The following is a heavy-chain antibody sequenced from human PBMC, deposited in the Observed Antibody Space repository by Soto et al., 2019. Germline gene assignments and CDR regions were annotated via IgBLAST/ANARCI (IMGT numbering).Heavy chain of an antibody. D-gene: IGHD1-20*01. V-gene: IGHV3-30*02. Sequence: QEQLVESGGGVVQPGGSLRLSCSASGFVFSSYGMHWARRTPGKGLEWVTFISNDGSSQHHGDSVKGRITVSRDNSKNTVYLEMSNVRAEYRAIYYCAKDRWRIKGHFDSWGQGALVTVSS. J-gene: IGHJ4*02. CDR1: GFVFSSYG. CDR2: ISNDGSSQ. CDR3: AKDRWRIKGHFDS.